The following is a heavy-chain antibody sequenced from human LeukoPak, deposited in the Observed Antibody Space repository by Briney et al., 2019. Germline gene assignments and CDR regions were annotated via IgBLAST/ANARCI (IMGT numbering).Heavy chain of an antibody. CDR3: ARHITIFGVVIPFFDY. Sequence: KPSETLSLTCAVSGYSISSGYYWGWIRQPPGKGLEWIGSIYHSGSTYYNPSLKSRVTISVDTSKNQFSLKLSSVTAADTAVYYCARHITIFGVVIPFFDYWGQGTLVTVSS. CDR2: IYHSGST. V-gene: IGHV4-38-2*01. CDR1: GYSISSGYY. J-gene: IGHJ4*02. D-gene: IGHD3-3*01.